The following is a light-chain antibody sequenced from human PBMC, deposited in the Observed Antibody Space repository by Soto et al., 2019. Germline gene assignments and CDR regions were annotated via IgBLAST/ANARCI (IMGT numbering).Light chain of an antibody. J-gene: IGKJ5*01. CDR3: QQYNNWPIT. Sequence: EIVMKQSPATLSVSQGERATLSCRASQSVSRNLAWYQQKPGQAPRLLIYDASTRATGTPARFSGSGSGTKFTLSISSLQSEDFAVYYCQQYNNWPITFGQGTRLEIK. CDR2: DAS. CDR1: QSVSRN. V-gene: IGKV3D-15*01.